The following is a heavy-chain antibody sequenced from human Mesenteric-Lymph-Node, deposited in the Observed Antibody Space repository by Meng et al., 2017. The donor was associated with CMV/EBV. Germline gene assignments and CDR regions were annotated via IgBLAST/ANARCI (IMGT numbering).Heavy chain of an antibody. Sequence: GESLKISCTASGFTFGYYAMSWVRQAPGKGLEGVGFIRSKAYGGTKEYAASVKGRFTIPRDDSKSIAYLQMNSLKTEDTAVYYCTREFESDITIVGVVSNPGMDVWGQGTTVTVSS. J-gene: IGHJ6*02. D-gene: IGHD3-3*01. CDR1: GFTFGYYA. V-gene: IGHV3-49*04. CDR3: TREFESDITIVGVVSNPGMDV. CDR2: IRSKAYGGTK.